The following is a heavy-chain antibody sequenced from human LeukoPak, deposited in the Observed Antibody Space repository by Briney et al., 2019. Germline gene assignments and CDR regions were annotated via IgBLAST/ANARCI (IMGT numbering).Heavy chain of an antibody. D-gene: IGHD2-2*01. Sequence: ASVKVSCKASGYTFTSYGISWVRQAPGQGLEWMGWISAYNGNTNYAQKLQGRVTMTTDTSTSTAYMELRSLRSDDTAVYYCARVTRYCSSTSCYGSGYFDYWGQGTLVTVSS. CDR1: GYTFTSYG. J-gene: IGHJ4*02. CDR2: ISAYNGNT. CDR3: ARVTRYCSSTSCYGSGYFDY. V-gene: IGHV1-18*01.